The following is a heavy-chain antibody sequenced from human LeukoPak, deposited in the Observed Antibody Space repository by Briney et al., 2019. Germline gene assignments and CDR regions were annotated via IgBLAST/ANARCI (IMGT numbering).Heavy chain of an antibody. D-gene: IGHD2-2*01. Sequence: KSSETLSLTCTVSGGSISSYYWSWIRQPPGKGLEWIGYIYYSGSTNYNPSLKSRVTISVDTSKNQFSLKLSSVTAADTAVYYCARDSRGSIGYWGQGTLVTVSS. CDR2: IYYSGST. CDR1: GGSISSYY. J-gene: IGHJ4*02. CDR3: ARDSRGSIGY. V-gene: IGHV4-59*12.